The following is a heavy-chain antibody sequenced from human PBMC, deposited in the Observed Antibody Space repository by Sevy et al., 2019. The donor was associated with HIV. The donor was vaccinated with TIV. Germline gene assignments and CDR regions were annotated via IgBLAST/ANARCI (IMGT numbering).Heavy chain of an antibody. V-gene: IGHV3-7*01. D-gene: IGHD3-16*01. CDR1: VFIFTGYW. Sequence: GSLRLSCAASVFIFTGYWMNWVRQAPGKGLEWVANIDQDGSDKRYVDSVRGRFTISRDNANNFLYLQMSSLRADDTAVYYCARAGGWGNINHSNQILDIWGHGTKVTVSS. J-gene: IGHJ3*02. CDR3: ARAGGWGNINHSNQILDI. CDR2: IDQDGSDK.